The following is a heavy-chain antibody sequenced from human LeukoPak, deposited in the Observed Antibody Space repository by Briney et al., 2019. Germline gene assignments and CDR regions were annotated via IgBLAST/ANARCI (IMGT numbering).Heavy chain of an antibody. V-gene: IGHV3-7*01. CDR1: AFSFSNYW. Sequence: GGSLRLSCAASAFSFSNYWMSWVRQAPGKGLEWVANIKQDGSEKYYVDSVKGRFTISRDNAQNALCLQMNSLRAEDTGVYYCATWWAAGGAVDHWGQGTLVTVSS. J-gene: IGHJ4*02. CDR3: ATWWAAGGAVDH. D-gene: IGHD6-13*01. CDR2: IKQDGSEK.